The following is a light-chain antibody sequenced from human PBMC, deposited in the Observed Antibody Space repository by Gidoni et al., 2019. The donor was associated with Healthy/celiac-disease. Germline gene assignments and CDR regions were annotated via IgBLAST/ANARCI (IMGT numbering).Light chain of an antibody. V-gene: IGLV2-14*01. CDR1: SSDVGGYNY. Sequence: QSPLPQPASVSGSPGPSITISCTGTSSDVGGYNYFSWYQQHPGKAPKLMMYEVSNRPSGVSNRFSGSKSGNTASLTIYGLQAEDEADYYCSSYTSSSTWVFGGGTKLTVL. CDR2: EVS. J-gene: IGLJ3*02. CDR3: SSYTSSSTWV.